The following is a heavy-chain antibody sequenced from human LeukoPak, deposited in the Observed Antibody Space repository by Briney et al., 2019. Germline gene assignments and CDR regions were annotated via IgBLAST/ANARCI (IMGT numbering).Heavy chain of an antibody. Sequence: AGSLRRYCAASGFTFSNNAMSWVRQAQGMGLEWGSGISGSGASTYYADSVKGRFTISRDNSKNTLYLQMNSLRAEDTAVYYCSKRNRRDSSGYPAPFDYWGQGTLVTVSS. V-gene: IGHV3-23*01. CDR3: SKRNRRDSSGYPAPFDY. D-gene: IGHD3-22*01. J-gene: IGHJ4*02. CDR2: ISGSGAST. CDR1: GFTFSNNA.